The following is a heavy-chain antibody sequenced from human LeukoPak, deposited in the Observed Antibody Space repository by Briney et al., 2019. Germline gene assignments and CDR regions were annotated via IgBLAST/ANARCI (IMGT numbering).Heavy chain of an antibody. V-gene: IGHV3-30*04. CDR3: AREEQWSSAGTDV. CDR1: GFTFSSYA. J-gene: IGHJ6*02. D-gene: IGHD6-19*01. Sequence: GGSLRLSCAASGFTFSSYAMHWVRQAPGKGLEWVAVISYDGSNKYYADSVKGRFTISRDNSKNTLYLQMNSLRAEDTAVYYCAREEQWSSAGTDVWGQGTTVTVSS. CDR2: ISYDGSNK.